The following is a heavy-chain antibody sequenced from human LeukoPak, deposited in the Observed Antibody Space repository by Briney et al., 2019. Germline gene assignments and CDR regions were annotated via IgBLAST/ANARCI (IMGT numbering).Heavy chain of an antibody. CDR1: GFTFSSYS. CDR3: ARVMVAPSNYYYYMDV. V-gene: IGHV3-21*01. J-gene: IGHJ6*03. Sequence: KPGGSLRLSCAASGFTFSSYSMNWVRQAPGKGLEWVSSISSSNSYIYYADSVKGRFTISRHNAKNSLYLQMNSLRAEDTAVYYCARVMVAPSNYYYYMDVWGKGTTVTASS. CDR2: ISSSNSYI. D-gene: IGHD4/OR15-4a*01.